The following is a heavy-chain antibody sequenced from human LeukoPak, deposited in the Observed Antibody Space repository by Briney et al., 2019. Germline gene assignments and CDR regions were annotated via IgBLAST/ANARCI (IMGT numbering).Heavy chain of an antibody. CDR2: ISSSGSTI. CDR1: GFTFSDYY. Sequence: GGSLRLSCAASGFTFSDYYMSWIRQAPGKGLEWGSYISSSGSTIYYADSVKGRFTISRDNAKNSLYLQMNSLRAEDTAVYYCARWYSSSWYPNRYYFDYWGQGTLVTVSS. CDR3: ARWYSSSWYPNRYYFDY. D-gene: IGHD6-13*01. V-gene: IGHV3-11*01. J-gene: IGHJ4*02.